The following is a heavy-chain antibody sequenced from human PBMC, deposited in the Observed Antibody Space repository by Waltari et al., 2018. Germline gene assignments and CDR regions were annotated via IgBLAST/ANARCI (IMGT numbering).Heavy chain of an antibody. J-gene: IGHJ4*02. Sequence: QVQLQESGPGLVKPSETLSLTCTVSGGSISSHYWSWIRQPPGKGLEWIGYIYYSGSTNYNPSLKSRVTISVDTSKNQVSLKLSSVTAADTAVYYCARVLYSSSWYDYWGQGTLVTVSS. D-gene: IGHD6-13*01. CDR2: IYYSGST. V-gene: IGHV4-59*11. CDR3: ARVLYSSSWYDY. CDR1: GGSISSHY.